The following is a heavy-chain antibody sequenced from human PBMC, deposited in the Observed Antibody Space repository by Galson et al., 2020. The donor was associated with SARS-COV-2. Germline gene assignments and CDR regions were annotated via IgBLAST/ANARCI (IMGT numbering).Heavy chain of an antibody. J-gene: IGHJ4*02. V-gene: IGHV3-30*04. Sequence: GGSLRLSCKASGLTFSDSAMTWVRQAPGKGLAWLAIISYDGRTKHFAASVRGRFTVSRDNSKSILLLQMNTLGLQDTARYYCARDLYKPGALASGGGFDYGGQVTLVTVS. CDR1: GLTFSDSA. D-gene: IGHD3-10*01. CDR2: ISYDGRTK. CDR3: ARDLYKPGALASGGGFDY.